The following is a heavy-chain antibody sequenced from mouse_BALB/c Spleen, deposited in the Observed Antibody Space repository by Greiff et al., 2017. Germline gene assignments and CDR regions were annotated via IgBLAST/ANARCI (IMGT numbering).Heavy chain of an antibody. J-gene: IGHJ4*01. CDR1: GFTFSSYA. D-gene: IGHD1-1*01. Sequence: EVKVEESGGGLVKPGGSLKLSCAASGFTFSSYAMSWVRQSPEKRLEWVAEISSGGSYTYYPDTVTGRFTISRDNAKNTLYLEMSSLRSEDTAMYYCARVPITTGAMDYWGQGTSVTVSS. CDR3: ARVPITTGAMDY. CDR2: ISSGGSYT. V-gene: IGHV5-9-4*01.